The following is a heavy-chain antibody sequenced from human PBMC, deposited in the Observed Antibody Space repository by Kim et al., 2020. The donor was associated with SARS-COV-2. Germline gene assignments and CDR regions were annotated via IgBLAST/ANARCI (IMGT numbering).Heavy chain of an antibody. J-gene: IGHJ6*03. CDR1: GFTFSSYG. CDR3: ARASGSGRYYYYYYMDV. V-gene: IGHV3-33*01. D-gene: IGHD3-10*01. Sequence: GGSLRLSCAASGFTFSSYGMHWVRQAPGKGLEWVAVIWYDGSNKYYADSVKGRFTISRDNSKNTLYLQMNSLRAEDTAVYYCARASGSGRYYYYYYMDVWGKGTTVTVSS. CDR2: IWYDGSNK.